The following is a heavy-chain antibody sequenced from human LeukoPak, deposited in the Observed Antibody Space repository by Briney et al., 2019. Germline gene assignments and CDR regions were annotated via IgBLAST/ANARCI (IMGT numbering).Heavy chain of an antibody. CDR2: INPSGGST. J-gene: IGHJ4*02. CDR1: GYTFTSYY. D-gene: IGHD3-22*01. CDR3: ARDPSYYYDSSGYLNHIFDY. V-gene: IGHV1-46*01. Sequence: ASVKVSCKASGYTFTSYYMHWVRQAPGQGLEWMGIINPSGGSTSYAQKFQGRVTMTRDTSTSTVYMELSSLRSEDTAVYYCARDPSYYYDSSGYLNHIFDYWGQGTLVTVSS.